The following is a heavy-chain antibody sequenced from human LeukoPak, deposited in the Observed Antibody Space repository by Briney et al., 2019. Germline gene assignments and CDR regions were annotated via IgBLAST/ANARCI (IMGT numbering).Heavy chain of an antibody. D-gene: IGHD3-3*01. CDR2: IYYSGST. CDR3: AGTYYDFWSGYSGYFDY. CDR1: GGSISSYH. J-gene: IGHJ4*02. Sequence: SETLSLTCTVSGGSISSYHWSRIRQPPGKGLEWIGYIYYSGSTNYNPSLKSRVTISVDTSKNQFSLKLSSVTAADTAVYYCAGTYYDFWSGYSGYFDYWGQGTLVTVSS. V-gene: IGHV4-59*01.